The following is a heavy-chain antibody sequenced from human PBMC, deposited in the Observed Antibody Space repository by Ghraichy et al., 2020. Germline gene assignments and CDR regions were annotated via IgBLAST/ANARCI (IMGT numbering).Heavy chain of an antibody. CDR1: GFTVRSDY. Sequence: GGSLRLSCAASGFTVRSDYMSWVRQAPGKGLEWVSVIYGGGNTYYADSVTGRFTISRDDSKNTVYLHMNSLTAEDTAVYYCARGGTGSDYWGQGTLVTVSS. J-gene: IGHJ4*02. D-gene: IGHD6-19*01. V-gene: IGHV3-53*01. CDR2: IYGGGNT. CDR3: ARGGTGSDY.